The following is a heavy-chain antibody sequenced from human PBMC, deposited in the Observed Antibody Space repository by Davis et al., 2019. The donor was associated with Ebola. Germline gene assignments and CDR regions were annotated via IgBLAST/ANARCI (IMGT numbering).Heavy chain of an antibody. V-gene: IGHV1-2*04. CDR2: INPKSGVT. CDR1: GYTFIDYY. Sequence: AASVKVSCKASGYTFIDYYIHWVRQAPGQGLEWMGWINPKSGVTKYAQQFQDWVTMTRDTSITTAYVELSGLTSDDTAVYYCASDGGSCRGGSCQGYFDYWGQGTLITVSS. J-gene: IGHJ4*02. CDR3: ASDGGSCRGGSCQGYFDY. D-gene: IGHD2-15*01.